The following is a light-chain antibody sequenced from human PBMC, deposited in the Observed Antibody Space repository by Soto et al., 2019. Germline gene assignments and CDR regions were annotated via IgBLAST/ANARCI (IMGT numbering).Light chain of an antibody. CDR1: QSSSSY. J-gene: IGKJ5*01. V-gene: IGKV3-20*01. CDR2: AAS. CDR3: QQYSTSPIT. Sequence: ETVLTQSPGTLSLSPGERATLSCRASQSSSSYLTWYQQRPGQAPRLLIYAASRRATGIPERFSGSGSGTDFTLTISRLEPEDFAVYYCQQYSTSPITFGQGTRLEIK.